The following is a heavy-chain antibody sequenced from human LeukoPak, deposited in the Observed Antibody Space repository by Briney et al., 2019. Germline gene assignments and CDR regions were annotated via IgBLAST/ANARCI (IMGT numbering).Heavy chain of an antibody. CDR3: ARHCSSTSCYYFDY. J-gene: IGHJ4*02. D-gene: IGHD2-2*01. CDR1: GYSISSGYY. V-gene: IGHV4-38-2*01. CDR2: IYHSGST. Sequence: SETLSLTCAVSGYSISSGYYWGWLRQPPGKGLEWIGSIYHSGSTYYNPSLKSRVTISVDTSKNQFSLKLSSVTAADTAVYYCARHCSSTSCYYFDYWGQGTLVTVSS.